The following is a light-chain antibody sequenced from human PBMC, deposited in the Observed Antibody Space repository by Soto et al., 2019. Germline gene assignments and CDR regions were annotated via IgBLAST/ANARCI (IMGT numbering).Light chain of an antibody. CDR1: SSDVGGYNY. V-gene: IGLV2-11*01. CDR2: DVT. Sequence: QSALTQPRSVSGSPGQSITISCTGTSSDVGGYNYVSWYQLHPGKAPILIIYDVTKRPSGVPDRFSGSKSGNTASLTISGLQAEDVADYYCCSYAGSVLFGGGTQLTVL. CDR3: CSYAGSVL. J-gene: IGLJ2*01.